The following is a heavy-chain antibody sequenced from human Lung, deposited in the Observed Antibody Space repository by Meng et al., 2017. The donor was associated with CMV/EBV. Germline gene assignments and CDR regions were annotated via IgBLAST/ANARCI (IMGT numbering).Heavy chain of an antibody. J-gene: IGHJ5*02. D-gene: IGHD1-14*01. CDR3: ALFTGSWFDP. CDR2: IYWDDDK. Sequence: QITLKESRPTLVKPTQTLTLTCTFSGFSLSTSGVGVGWIRQPPGKALEWLAVIYWDDDKRYSPSLKSRLTITKDTSKNQVVLTLTNMDPVDTATYYCALFTGSWFDPWGQGTLVTVSS. CDR1: GFSLSTSGVG. V-gene: IGHV2-5*02.